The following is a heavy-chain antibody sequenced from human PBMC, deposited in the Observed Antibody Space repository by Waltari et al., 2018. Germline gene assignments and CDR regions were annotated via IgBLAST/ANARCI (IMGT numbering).Heavy chain of an antibody. J-gene: IGHJ5*01. V-gene: IGHV4-4*07. CDR3: ARDRIAVSGSPPLSYNWFDF. CDR2: IYSTGYT. D-gene: IGHD6-19*01. CDR1: SDPFKTSY. Sequence: QVHLRESGPGLVQPSETLFLTCNVSSDPFKTSYWAWIRQSAGMRLEWIGRIYSTGYTRYNPSLESRVTISIDTSQNQISLRLTSVTVADTAVYFCARDRIAVSGSPPLSYNWFDFWGQGTRVAVSS.